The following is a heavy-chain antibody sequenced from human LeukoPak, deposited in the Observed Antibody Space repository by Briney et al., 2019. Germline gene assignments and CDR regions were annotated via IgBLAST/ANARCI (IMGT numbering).Heavy chain of an antibody. CDR3: AKDSAFYYIDV. D-gene: IGHD3-10*01. J-gene: IGHJ6*03. CDR1: GFTFSSFG. Sequence: PGGSLRLSCAASGFTFSSFGMSWVRQAPGKGLEWVSAISDSGGRTYYADSVKGRFTISRDNSKNTLYLQMNSLKGDDTAVYYCAKDSAFYYIDVWGKGTTVIISS. CDR2: ISDSGGRT. V-gene: IGHV3-23*01.